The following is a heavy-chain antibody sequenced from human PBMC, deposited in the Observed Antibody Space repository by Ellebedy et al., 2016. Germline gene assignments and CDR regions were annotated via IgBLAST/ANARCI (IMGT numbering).Heavy chain of an antibody. CDR3: ARFSFDTSDFVFGGNDAFDV. CDR2: ISSRTNAN. D-gene: IGHD3-22*01. Sequence: GESLKISXEASGFSFSDYYMSWIRQAPGKGLEWISSISSRTNANNYADSAKGRFTISRDNANNSLFLQMNNLRAEDAALYYCARFSFDTSDFVFGGNDAFDVWGQGTRVTVSS. J-gene: IGHJ3*01. V-gene: IGHV3-11*01. CDR1: GFSFSDYY.